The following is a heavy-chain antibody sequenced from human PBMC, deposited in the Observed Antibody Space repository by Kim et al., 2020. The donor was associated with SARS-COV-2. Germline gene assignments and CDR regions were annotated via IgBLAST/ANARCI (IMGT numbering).Heavy chain of an antibody. J-gene: IGHJ4*02. V-gene: IGHV4-34*01. Sequence: SPSRKSRVTISVDTSKNQFSLKLSYGTAADTAVYYCARGGGMAGRNNYRYWGQGTLVTVSS. CDR3: ARGGGMAGRNNYRY. D-gene: IGHD1-1*01.